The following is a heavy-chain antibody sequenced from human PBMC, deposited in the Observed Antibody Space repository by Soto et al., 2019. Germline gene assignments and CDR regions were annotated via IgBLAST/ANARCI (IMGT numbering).Heavy chain of an antibody. CDR3: AKVYCSGGSCYSAGYYYGMDF. CDR1: GFTFSSYA. D-gene: IGHD2-15*01. Sequence: GGSLRLSCAASGFTFSSYAMSWVRQAPGKGLEWVSAISGSGGSTYYADSVKGRFTISRDNSKNTLYLQMNSLRAEDTAVYYCAKVYCSGGSCYSAGYYYGMDFWGQGTTVTVSS. J-gene: IGHJ6*02. CDR2: ISGSGGST. V-gene: IGHV3-23*01.